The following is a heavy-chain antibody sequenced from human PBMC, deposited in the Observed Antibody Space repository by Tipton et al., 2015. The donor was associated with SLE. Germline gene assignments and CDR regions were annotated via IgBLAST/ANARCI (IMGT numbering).Heavy chain of an antibody. D-gene: IGHD6-19*01. J-gene: IGHJ5*02. V-gene: IGHV4-59*12. CDR1: GASISSYY. CDR3: AKEGRYSSGWYGRNWFDP. Sequence: TLSLTCTVSGASISSYYWSWIRQSPGRGLEFIGYIYHTGSTNYNPSLKSRVTISVDTSKNQFSLKLSSVTAADTAVYYCAKEGRYSSGWYGRNWFDPWGQGTLVTVSS. CDR2: IYHTGST.